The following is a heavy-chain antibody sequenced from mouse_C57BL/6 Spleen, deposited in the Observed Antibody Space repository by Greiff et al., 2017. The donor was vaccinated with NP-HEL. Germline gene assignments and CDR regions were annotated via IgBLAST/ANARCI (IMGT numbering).Heavy chain of an antibody. CDR3: ARWEQLRVPEFAY. Sequence: LVEPGASVKMSCQASGYTFTDYNMPWVKQSHGKSLEWSGYINPSNGGTSYNQKFKGKATLTVNKSSSTAYMELRSLTSEDSAVYYCARWEQLRVPEFAYWGQGTLVTVSA. CDR2: INPSNGGT. V-gene: IGHV1-22*01. CDR1: GYTFTDYN. D-gene: IGHD3-2*02. J-gene: IGHJ3*01.